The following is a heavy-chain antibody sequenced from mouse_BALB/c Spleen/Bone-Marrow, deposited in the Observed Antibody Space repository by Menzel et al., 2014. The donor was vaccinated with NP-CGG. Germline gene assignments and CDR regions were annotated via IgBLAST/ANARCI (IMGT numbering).Heavy chain of an antibody. CDR1: GFDFSRYW. Sequence: EVKLVESGGGLVQPGGSLKLSCAASGFDFSRYWMSWVRQAPGKGLEWIGEINPDSRTINYSPSLKDKFIISRDNAKNTLYLRLNKVRSEATALYYCARPDYYGYLNYWGQGTTLTVSS. CDR2: INPDSRTI. D-gene: IGHD1-1*01. CDR3: ARPDYYGYLNY. V-gene: IGHV4-1*02. J-gene: IGHJ2*01.